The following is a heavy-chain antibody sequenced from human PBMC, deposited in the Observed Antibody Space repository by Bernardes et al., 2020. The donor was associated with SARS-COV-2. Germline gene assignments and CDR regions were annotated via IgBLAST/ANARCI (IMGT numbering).Heavy chain of an antibody. Sequence: SETLSLTCTVSGGSITKSSYYWGWIRQPPGKGLEWIGNVYYTGTTYYNTALKSRVTISLDTSKNQFSLKLTSVTAADTAVYYCANLDTSYYFDHWGQGTLVTVSS. CDR3: ANLDTSYYFDH. J-gene: IGHJ4*02. D-gene: IGHD1-26*01. V-gene: IGHV4-39*01. CDR1: GGSITKSSYY. CDR2: VYYTGTT.